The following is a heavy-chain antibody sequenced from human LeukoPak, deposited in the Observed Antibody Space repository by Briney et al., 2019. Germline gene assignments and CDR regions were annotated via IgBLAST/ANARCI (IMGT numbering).Heavy chain of an antibody. CDR1: GFTFSSYA. J-gene: IGHJ4*02. Sequence: GGSLRLSCAASGFTFSSYAMSWVRQAPGKGLEWVSAISGSGGSTYYADSVKGRFTISRDNSKNTLYLQMNSLRAEDTAVYYCAKPPGYCSGGSCYLFDYWGQGTLVTVSS. CDR3: AKPPGYCSGGSCYLFDY. D-gene: IGHD2-15*01. CDR2: ISGSGGST. V-gene: IGHV3-23*01.